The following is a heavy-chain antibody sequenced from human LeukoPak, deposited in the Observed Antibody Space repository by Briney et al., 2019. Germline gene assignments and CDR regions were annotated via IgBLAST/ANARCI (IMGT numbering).Heavy chain of an antibody. CDR3: AKDQNFVGWGDGYNSWFDY. D-gene: IGHD5-24*01. J-gene: IGHJ4*02. CDR2: ISDDETYK. Sequence: PGGSLRLSCAASGFTFNSYSMHWVRQAPGKGLEWVTAISDDETYKFYADSVKGRFTISRDNSKNTLYLQMNSLRAEDTAVYYCAKDQNFVGWGDGYNSWFDYWGQGTLVTVSS. V-gene: IGHV3-30-3*01. CDR1: GFTFNSYS.